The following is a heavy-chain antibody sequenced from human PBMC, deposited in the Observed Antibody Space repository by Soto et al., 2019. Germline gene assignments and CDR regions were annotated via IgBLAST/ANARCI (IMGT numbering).Heavy chain of an antibody. V-gene: IGHV1-69*13. CDR2: IIPIFGTA. CDR1: GGTFSSYA. CDR3: AREHRQDTAMVTPHFDY. J-gene: IGHJ4*02. D-gene: IGHD5-18*01. Sequence: PSVKVSCKASGGTFSSYAIGWVRQAPGQGLEWMGGIIPIFGTANYAQKFQGRVTITADESTSTAYMELSSLRSEDTAVYYCAREHRQDTAMVTPHFDYWGQGTPVTVSS.